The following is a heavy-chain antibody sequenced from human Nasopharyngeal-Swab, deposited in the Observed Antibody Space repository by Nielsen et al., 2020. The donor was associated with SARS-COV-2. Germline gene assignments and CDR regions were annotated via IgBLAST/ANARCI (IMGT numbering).Heavy chain of an antibody. J-gene: IGHJ6*02. D-gene: IGHD3-10*01. CDR3: ARGPGDGIDV. Sequence: VRQAPGKGLEWVAVISYDGSNKYYADSVKGRSTISRDNSKNTLYLQMNSLRAEDTAVYYCARGPGDGIDVWGQGTTVTVSS. CDR2: ISYDGSNK. V-gene: IGHV3-30-3*01.